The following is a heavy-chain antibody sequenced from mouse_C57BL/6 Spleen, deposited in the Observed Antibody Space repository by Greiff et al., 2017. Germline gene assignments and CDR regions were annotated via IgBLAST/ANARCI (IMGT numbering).Heavy chain of an antibody. D-gene: IGHD2-4*01. CDR1: GYTFTSYW. J-gene: IGHJ2*01. CDR3: ARSTYYDYDRGIFFDY. Sequence: QVQLQQPGTELVKPGASVKLSCKASGYTFTSYWMHWVKQRPGQGLEWIGNINPSNGGTNYNEKFKSKATLTVDKSSSTAYMQLSSLTSEDSAVYYCARSTYYDYDRGIFFDYWGQGTTLTVSS. CDR2: INPSNGGT. V-gene: IGHV1-53*01.